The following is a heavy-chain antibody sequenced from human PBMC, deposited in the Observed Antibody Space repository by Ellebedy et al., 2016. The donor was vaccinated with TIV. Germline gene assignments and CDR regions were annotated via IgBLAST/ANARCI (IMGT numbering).Heavy chain of an antibody. V-gene: IGHV5-10-1*01. J-gene: IGHJ4*02. CDR2: IDPSDSYT. CDR1: GYSFTTYW. D-gene: IGHD5-18*01. Sequence: PGGSLRLSCKGSGYSFTTYWISWVRQMPGKGLAWLGRIDPSDSYTNYSPSFQGHVTISADKSISTAYLQWSSLKASDTAIYYCARHMNTAMTNDYWGQGTLVTVSS. CDR3: ARHMNTAMTNDY.